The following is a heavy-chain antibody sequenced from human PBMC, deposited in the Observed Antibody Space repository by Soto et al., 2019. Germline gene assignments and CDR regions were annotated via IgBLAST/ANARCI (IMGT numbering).Heavy chain of an antibody. CDR3: ARVYSSRDL. CDR2: INAGNGNT. J-gene: IGHJ4*02. D-gene: IGHD6-13*01. CDR1: GYTFTTYA. V-gene: IGHV1-3*01. Sequence: QVQLVQSGAGVKKPGAPGKFSCKASGYTFTTYAMHWVRQPPGQRLEWMGWINAGNGNTKYSQKFQGRVTITRDTSASTAYMELSSLRSEDTAVYYCARVYSSRDLWGQGTLVTVSS.